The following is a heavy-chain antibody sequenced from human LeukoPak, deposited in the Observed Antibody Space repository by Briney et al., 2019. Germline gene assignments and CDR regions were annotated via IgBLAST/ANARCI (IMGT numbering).Heavy chain of an antibody. CDR2: IYYTGST. CDR1: SGTISSSSYF. CDR3: SRHIVRPTMLIEY. D-gene: IGHD3-16*01. V-gene: IGHV4-39*01. J-gene: IGHJ4*02. Sequence: SETLSLTXNVSSGTISSSSYFWGLIRQPPGNGLEWIGNIYYTGSTHYNPSLKSRLTISVDTPKNQFSLKLSSVTAADTAVYYCSRHIVRPTMLIEYWGQGILVTVFS.